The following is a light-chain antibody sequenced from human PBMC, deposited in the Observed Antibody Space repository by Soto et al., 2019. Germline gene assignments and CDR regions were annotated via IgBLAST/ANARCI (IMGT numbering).Light chain of an antibody. V-gene: IGKV1-16*01. CDR2: GAS. CDR3: QQYKSYPYT. J-gene: IGKJ3*01. Sequence: DIQMTQSPSSLSASVGDRVTITCRASQDISKNLAWFQQKPGKAPKSLIYGASSLQSGVPSRFSGSGSGADFTLTINSLQSEDSATYYCQQYKSYPYTFGPGTKVDI. CDR1: QDISKN.